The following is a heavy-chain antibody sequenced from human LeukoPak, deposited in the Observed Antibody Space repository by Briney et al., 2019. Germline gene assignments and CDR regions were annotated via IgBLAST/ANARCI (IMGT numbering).Heavy chain of an antibody. D-gene: IGHD4-17*01. V-gene: IGHV3-23*01. Sequence: GGSLRLSCPASGFTFSAYAMMWVRQAPGKGPEWVSAIRGGGGSAFYADSVKGRFTISRDNSKYTLFLQINSLRAEDTAVYYCARDPNGDYIGAFDMWGPGTMVTVSS. CDR2: IRGGGGSA. CDR3: ARDPNGDYIGAFDM. CDR1: GFTFSAYA. J-gene: IGHJ3*02.